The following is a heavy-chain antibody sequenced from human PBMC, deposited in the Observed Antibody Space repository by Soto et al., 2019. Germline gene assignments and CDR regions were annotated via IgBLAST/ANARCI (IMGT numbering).Heavy chain of an antibody. CDR1: GYTFTDYY. CDR3: ARDPWRKESHWYFDF. CDR2: IDPKTGGT. Sequence: QVQLVQSGAEVKKPGASVKVSCKASGYTFTDYYVHWVRQAPGQGLEWMGWIDPKTGGTHNAQKFQGWVTMTRDTSITTFYMELSRLTSDDTAVYYCARDPWRKESHWYFDFWGRGTLVTVSS. V-gene: IGHV1-2*04. J-gene: IGHJ2*01.